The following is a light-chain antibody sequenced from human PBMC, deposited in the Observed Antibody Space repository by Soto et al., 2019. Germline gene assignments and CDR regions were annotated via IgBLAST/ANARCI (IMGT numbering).Light chain of an antibody. V-gene: IGKV3-20*01. Sequence: EIVLTQSPGTLSLSPGERATLSCRASQSVSSSYLAWYQQKPGQAPRLLIYGASSRATGIPDRYSGSGSGTDFTLAISRLEPEDFAVYYWQQYGSSPWFTFGQGPKLEL. J-gene: IGKJ2*01. CDR2: GAS. CDR1: QSVSSSY. CDR3: QQYGSSPWFT.